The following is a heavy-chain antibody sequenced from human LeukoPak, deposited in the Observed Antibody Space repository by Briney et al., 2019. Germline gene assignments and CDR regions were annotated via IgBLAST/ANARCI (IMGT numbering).Heavy chain of an antibody. Sequence: GASVKVSCKVSGYTLTELSMHWVRQAPGKGLEWMGGFDPEDGETIYAQKFQGRVTMTEDTSTDTAYMELSSLRSEDTAVYYCATVLDTNYYFDYWGQGTLVTVSS. J-gene: IGHJ4*02. D-gene: IGHD1-1*01. CDR3: ATVLDTNYYFDY. CDR1: GYTLTELS. V-gene: IGHV1-24*01. CDR2: FDPEDGET.